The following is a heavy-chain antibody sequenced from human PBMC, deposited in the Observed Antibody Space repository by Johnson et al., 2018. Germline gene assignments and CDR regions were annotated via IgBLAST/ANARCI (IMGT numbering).Heavy chain of an antibody. Sequence: VQLVQSGGGLVKPGGSLRLSCAASGFTFSSYSMNWVRQAPGKGLEWVSSISSSSSYIYYADSVKGRFTISRDNAKNSLDLQMNSLRAGDTAVYYCARRIPRWSGGMDVWGQGTTVTVSS. V-gene: IGHV3-21*01. CDR1: GFTFSSYS. CDR3: ARRIPRWSGGMDV. D-gene: IGHD5-18*01. CDR2: ISSSSSYI. J-gene: IGHJ6*02.